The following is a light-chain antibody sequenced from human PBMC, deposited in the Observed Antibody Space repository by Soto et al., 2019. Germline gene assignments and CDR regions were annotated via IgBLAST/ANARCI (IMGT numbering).Light chain of an antibody. Sequence: DIQVTQSPSTLSASVGDRVIIACRASQTADKWVAWYQQKPGKAPNVLIYDASRLESGVPSRFSGSGSGTLFTLTISNLQPDDFATYYCQQYNDYPHTFGQGTKVEI. CDR2: DAS. V-gene: IGKV1-5*01. J-gene: IGKJ2*01. CDR3: QQYNDYPHT. CDR1: QTADKW.